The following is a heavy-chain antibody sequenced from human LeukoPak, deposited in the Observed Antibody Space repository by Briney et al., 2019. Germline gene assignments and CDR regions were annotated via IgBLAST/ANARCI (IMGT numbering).Heavy chain of an antibody. Sequence: PGGSLRLSCAASGFTFSSYGMHWVRQAPGKGLEWVAFIRYDGSNKYYADSVKGRFTISRDNSKNTLYLQMNSLRAEDTAVYYCAGGGLGEAYYYYYYMDVWGRGTTVTVSS. CDR3: AGGGLGEAYYYYYYMDV. CDR1: GFTFSSYG. CDR2: IRYDGSNK. J-gene: IGHJ6*03. V-gene: IGHV3-30*02. D-gene: IGHD3-10*01.